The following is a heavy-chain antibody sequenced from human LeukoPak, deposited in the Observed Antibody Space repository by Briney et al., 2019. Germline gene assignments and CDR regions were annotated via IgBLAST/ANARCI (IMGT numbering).Heavy chain of an antibody. V-gene: IGHV4-59*01. Sequence: PSETLSLTCTVSGGSISSYYWSWIRQPPGKGLEWIGYIYYSGSTNYNPSLKSRVTISVDTSKNQFSLKLSSVTAADTAVYYCARVGMDYYDSSGYYFDYWGQGTLVTVSS. J-gene: IGHJ4*02. CDR3: ARVGMDYYDSSGYYFDY. CDR2: IYYSGST. D-gene: IGHD3-22*01. CDR1: GGSISSYY.